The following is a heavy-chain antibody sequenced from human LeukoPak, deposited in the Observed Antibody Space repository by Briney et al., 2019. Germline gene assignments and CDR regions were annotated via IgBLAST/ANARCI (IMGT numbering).Heavy chain of an antibody. CDR2: MDKKTKNYET. V-gene: IGHV3-73*01. Sequence: PGGSLRLSCVASGFTFSDSAIHWVRQSSGKGLEWIGHMDKKTKNYETAYAESVRGRFTISRDDSKNTAYLQMDSLEIEDTALYYCTRDAGTYNWLDPWGQGTLVTVSS. CDR3: TRDAGTYNWLDP. J-gene: IGHJ5*02. CDR1: GFTFSDSA. D-gene: IGHD1-26*01.